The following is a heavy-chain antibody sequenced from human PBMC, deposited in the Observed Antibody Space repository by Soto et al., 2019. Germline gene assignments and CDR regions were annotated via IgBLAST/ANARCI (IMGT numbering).Heavy chain of an antibody. Sequence: GSLRLSCAASGFTFSSYAMSWVRQAPGKGLEWVSAISGSGGSTYYADSVKGRFTISRDNSKNTLYLQMNSLRAEDTAVYYCAKDSDYDFWSGYLDYWGQGALVTVSS. J-gene: IGHJ4*02. CDR2: ISGSGGST. CDR1: GFTFSSYA. V-gene: IGHV3-23*01. D-gene: IGHD3-3*01. CDR3: AKDSDYDFWSGYLDY.